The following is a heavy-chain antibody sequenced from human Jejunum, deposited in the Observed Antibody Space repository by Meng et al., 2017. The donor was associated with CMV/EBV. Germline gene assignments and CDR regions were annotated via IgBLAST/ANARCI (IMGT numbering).Heavy chain of an antibody. V-gene: IGHV3-74*01. J-gene: IGHJ5*02. CDR3: ARDASYKFDP. D-gene: IGHD1-1*01. CDR2: IDSDGST. CDR1: GFTFSSSW. Sequence: LRLSCAASGFTFSSSWMHWVRQDAVKGLVWVSRIDSDGSTFYADSVKGRFTISRDNAKNTLYLQMNSLRAEDTGVYYYARDASYKFDPWGQGTLVTVSS.